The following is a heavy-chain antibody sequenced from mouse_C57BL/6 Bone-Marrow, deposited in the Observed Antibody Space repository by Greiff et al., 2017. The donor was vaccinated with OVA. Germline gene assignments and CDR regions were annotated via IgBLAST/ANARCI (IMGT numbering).Heavy chain of an antibody. D-gene: IGHD2-4*01. CDR1: GYTFTDYE. V-gene: IGHV1-15*01. Sequence: LVESGAELVRPGASVTLSCKASGYTFTDYEMHWVKQTPVHGLEWIGAIDPETGGTAYNQKFKGKAILTADKSSSTAYMELRSLTSEDSAVYYCTRSGYDYDGWFAYWGQGTLVTVSA. CDR2: IDPETGGT. J-gene: IGHJ3*01. CDR3: TRSGYDYDGWFAY.